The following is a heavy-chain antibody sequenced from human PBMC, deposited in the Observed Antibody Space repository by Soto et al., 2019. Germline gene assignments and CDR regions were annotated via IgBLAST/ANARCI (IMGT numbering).Heavy chain of an antibody. CDR3: ARGRSSSL. D-gene: IGHD6-6*01. CDR1: GDSISDYY. Sequence: QVQLQESGPGLVRPSGTLSLTCTVSGDSISDYYWNWIRQPPGKGLEWIGYSHYSGSTSYNSSLKSRVTMSVDASKNQFSLKLSSLTAADTAVYYCARGRSSSLWGQVTLVTVSS. V-gene: IGHV4-59*01. CDR2: SHYSGST. J-gene: IGHJ4*02.